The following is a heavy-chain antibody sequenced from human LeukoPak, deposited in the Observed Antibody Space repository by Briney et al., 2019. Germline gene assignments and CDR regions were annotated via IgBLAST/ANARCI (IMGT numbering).Heavy chain of an antibody. D-gene: IGHD6-6*01. CDR1: GFTFSSYA. CDR2: ISYDGSNK. J-gene: IGHJ4*02. V-gene: IGHV3-30-3*01. Sequence: RRSLRLSCAASGFTFSSYAMHWVRQAPGKGLEWVAVISYDGSNKYYADSVKGRFTISRDNSKNTLYLQMNSLRAEDTAVYYCARARRGSSSPFDYWGQGTLVTVSS. CDR3: ARARRGSSSPFDY.